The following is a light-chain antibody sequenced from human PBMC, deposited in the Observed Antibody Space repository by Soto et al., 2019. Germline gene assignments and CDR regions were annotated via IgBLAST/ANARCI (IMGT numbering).Light chain of an antibody. CDR1: QNINNK. CDR2: DAF. Sequence: EMMMTQSPATLSVSPGERATLSRRASQNINNKIAWYQQKPGQAPRLLMSDAFTRATGIPARFSGSGSGTEFTLTISSLQSEDFAVYYCQQYNNWPLGFGGGTKVEIK. V-gene: IGKV3-15*01. J-gene: IGKJ4*01. CDR3: QQYNNWPLG.